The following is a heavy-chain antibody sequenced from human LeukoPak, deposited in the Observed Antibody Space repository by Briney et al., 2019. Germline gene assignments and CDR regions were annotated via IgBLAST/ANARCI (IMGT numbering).Heavy chain of an antibody. J-gene: IGHJ5*02. Sequence: GGSLRLSCAASGFSFSSYGMHWVRQAPGKGLEWVAFIRYDGSNKYYADSVNGRFTISRDNSKNTLYVQMNSLRAEDTAVYYCARGCRRKRQVVPAAMRDYWFDPWGQGTLVTVSS. CDR1: GFSFSSYG. V-gene: IGHV3-30*02. D-gene: IGHD2-2*01. CDR3: ARGCRRKRQVVPAAMRDYWFDP. CDR2: IRYDGSNK.